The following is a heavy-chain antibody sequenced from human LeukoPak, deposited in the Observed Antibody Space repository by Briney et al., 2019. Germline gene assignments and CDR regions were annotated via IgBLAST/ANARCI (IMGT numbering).Heavy chain of an antibody. Sequence: GGSLRLSCAASGFTLSDHYMSWIRQAPGKGLEWVSYISSSGSTIYYADSVKGRFPISRDNAKNSLYLQMNSLRAEDTAVYYCASSRGRWLVYYFDYWGQGTLVTVSS. J-gene: IGHJ4*02. D-gene: IGHD6-19*01. V-gene: IGHV3-11*01. CDR3: ASSRGRWLVYYFDY. CDR2: ISSSGSTI. CDR1: GFTLSDHY.